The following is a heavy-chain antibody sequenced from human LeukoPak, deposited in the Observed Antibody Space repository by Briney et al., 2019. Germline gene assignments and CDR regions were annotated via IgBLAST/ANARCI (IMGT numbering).Heavy chain of an antibody. V-gene: IGHV3-7*01. CDR1: GFTFNIYW. CDR2: INEDGSEL. Sequence: GGSLRLSCEISGFTFNIYWMTWVRQAPGKGLEWVANINEDGSELYYADSVKGRFTISRDNAKNSLYLQMSSLRAEDTSVYYCARSPGILGANYFDYWGQGTLVTVSS. J-gene: IGHJ4*02. CDR3: ARSPGILGANYFDY. D-gene: IGHD1-26*01.